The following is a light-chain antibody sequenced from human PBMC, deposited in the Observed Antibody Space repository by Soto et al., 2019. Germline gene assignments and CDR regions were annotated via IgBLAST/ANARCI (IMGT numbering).Light chain of an antibody. J-gene: IGLJ1*01. CDR1: SSNIGTYT. Sequence: QSALTQPPSASGTPGQWVTLSCSGSSSNIGTYTVNWYQQLPGTAPKLLIYSNNQRPSGVPDRFSGSKSGTSASLAISGLQSEDEDDYYCAAWDDSLSGRYVFGTGTKVTVL. CDR2: SNN. V-gene: IGLV1-44*01. CDR3: AAWDDSLSGRYV.